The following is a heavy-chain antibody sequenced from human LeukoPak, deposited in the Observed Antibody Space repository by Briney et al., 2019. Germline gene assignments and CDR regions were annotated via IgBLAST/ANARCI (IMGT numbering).Heavy chain of an antibody. Sequence: PSETLSLTCTVSGASISGSGYYWGWIRQPPGKGLEWIGSIYYSGSTYYNPSLKSRVTISVDTSKNQFSLKLSSVTAADTAVYYCAIPLYCSSTSCQKSFDYWGQGTLVTVSS. CDR2: IYYSGST. CDR1: GASISGSGYY. D-gene: IGHD2-2*01. V-gene: IGHV4-39*01. CDR3: AIPLYCSSTSCQKSFDY. J-gene: IGHJ4*02.